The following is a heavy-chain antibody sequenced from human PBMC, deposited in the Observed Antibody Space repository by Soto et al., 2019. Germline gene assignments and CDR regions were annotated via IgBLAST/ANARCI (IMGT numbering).Heavy chain of an antibody. CDR2: IWYDGSNK. Sequence: PGGSLRLSCAVSGFSFSSYGMHWVRQAPGKGLEWVAVIWYDGSNKYYVDSVKGRFTISRDNSKNTLYLQMSSLRVEDTAVYYCARDYQEYNLDWQIFDYWGQGALVTVSS. CDR1: GFSFSSYG. CDR3: ARDYQEYNLDWQIFDY. D-gene: IGHD3-9*01. J-gene: IGHJ4*02. V-gene: IGHV3-33*01.